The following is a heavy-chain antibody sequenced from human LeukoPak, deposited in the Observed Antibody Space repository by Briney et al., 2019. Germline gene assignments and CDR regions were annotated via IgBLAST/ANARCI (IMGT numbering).Heavy chain of an antibody. J-gene: IGHJ4*02. Sequence: ASVKVSCKASGYTFTGYYMHWVRQAPGQGLEWMGWINPNSGGTNYAQKFQGRVTMTRDTSISTAYMELSRLRSDDTAVYCCARVRYTVLRPDYWGQGTLVTVSS. CDR2: INPNSGGT. CDR3: ARVRYTVLRPDY. V-gene: IGHV1-2*02. D-gene: IGHD3-3*01. CDR1: GYTFTGYY.